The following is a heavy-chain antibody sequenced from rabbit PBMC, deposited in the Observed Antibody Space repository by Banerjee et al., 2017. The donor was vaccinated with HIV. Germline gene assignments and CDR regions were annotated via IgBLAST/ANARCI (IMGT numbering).Heavy chain of an antibody. CDR3: ARRAGYAYAERYYFNL. CDR1: GFDFSSGYD. D-gene: IGHD6-1*01. J-gene: IGHJ4*01. CDR2: IYTGADST. Sequence: QSLEESGGDLVKPGASLTLTCTASGFDFSSGYDMCWVRQAPGKGLEWIGYIYTGADSTAYATWAKGRFTVSKTSSTTVTLQMTSLTVADTATYFCARRAGYAYAERYYFNLWGPGTLSPS. V-gene: IGHV1S40*01.